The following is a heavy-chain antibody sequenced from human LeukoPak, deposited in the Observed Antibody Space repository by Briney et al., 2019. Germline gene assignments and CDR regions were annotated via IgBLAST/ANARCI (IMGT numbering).Heavy chain of an antibody. V-gene: IGHV3-23*01. J-gene: IGHJ1*01. CDR1: GFTFSSYA. CDR3: AKRPPIAAAGMGYFQH. CDR2: ISGSGGST. Sequence: GGSLSLSCAASGFTFSSYAMSWVRQAPGKGLEWVSAISGSGGSTYYADSVKGRFTISRDNSKNTLYLQMNSLRAEDTAVYYCAKRPPIAAAGMGYFQHWGQGTLVTVSS. D-gene: IGHD6-13*01.